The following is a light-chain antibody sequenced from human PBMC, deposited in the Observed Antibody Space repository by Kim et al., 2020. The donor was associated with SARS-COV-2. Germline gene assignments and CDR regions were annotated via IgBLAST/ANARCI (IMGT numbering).Light chain of an antibody. V-gene: IGLV2-8*01. Sequence: QSALTQLPSASGSPGQSVTISCTGTSSDVGGYEFVSWYQQHPGKAPKLMIYEVSKRPSGVPDRFSGSKSGNTASLTVSGLQAEDEADYYCSSYAGGKYLIFGGGTQLTVL. J-gene: IGLJ2*01. CDR3: SSYAGGKYLI. CDR2: EVS. CDR1: SSDVGGYEF.